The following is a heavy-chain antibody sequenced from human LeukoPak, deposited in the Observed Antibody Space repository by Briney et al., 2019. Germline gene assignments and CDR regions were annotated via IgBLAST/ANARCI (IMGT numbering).Heavy chain of an antibody. Sequence: SVKVSCKASGGTFSSYAISWARQAPGQGLEWMGGIIPIFGTANYAQKFQGGVTITADESTSTAYMELSSLRSEDTAVYYCARDRWRHGSGRYCAYWGQGTLVTVSS. V-gene: IGHV1-69*01. CDR3: ARDRWRHGSGRYCAY. CDR1: GGTFSSYA. D-gene: IGHD3-10*01. CDR2: IIPIFGTA. J-gene: IGHJ4*02.